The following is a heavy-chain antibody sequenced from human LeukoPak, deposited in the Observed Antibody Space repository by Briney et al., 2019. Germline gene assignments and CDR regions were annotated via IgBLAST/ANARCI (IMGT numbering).Heavy chain of an antibody. Sequence: PGGSLRLSCAASGFTFSSYAMHWVRQAPGKGLEGVAVISYDGSNKYYADSVKGRFTISRDNSKNTLYLQMNSVRAEDTAVYYCARGKDGLDYWGTGTMVTVSS. CDR2: ISYDGSNK. V-gene: IGHV3-30*04. CDR3: ARGKDGLDY. J-gene: IGHJ4*02. D-gene: IGHD5-24*01. CDR1: GFTFSSYA.